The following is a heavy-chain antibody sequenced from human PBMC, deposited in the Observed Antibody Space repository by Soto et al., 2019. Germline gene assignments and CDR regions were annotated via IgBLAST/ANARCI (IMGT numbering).Heavy chain of an antibody. D-gene: IGHD3-10*01. CDR3: ARGGSGAQTYFASGLDV. CDR2: IVDGGRKK. Sequence: PGGSLRLSCTASRFTFETYAMYWVRQAPGKGLECVAAIVDGGRKKNYAASVKGRFTVSRDNSRNTLYLQMSSLTGADTALYFCARGGSGAQTYFASGLDVWGQGTAVAVSS. V-gene: IGHV3-33*01. CDR1: RFTFETYA. J-gene: IGHJ6*02.